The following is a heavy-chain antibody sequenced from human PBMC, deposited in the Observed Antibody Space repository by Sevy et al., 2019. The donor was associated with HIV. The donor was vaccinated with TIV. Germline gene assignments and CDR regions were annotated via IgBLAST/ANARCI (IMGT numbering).Heavy chain of an antibody. Sequence: ASVKVSCKASGYTFTSYGISWVRQAPGQGLEWMGWISAYNGNTNYAQKLQGRVTMTTDTSTSTAYMELMSLRSDDTAVYYCARLTYYDFWSGYYRESGYYYYYMDVWGKGTTVTVSS. J-gene: IGHJ6*03. D-gene: IGHD3-3*01. V-gene: IGHV1-18*01. CDR1: GYTFTSYG. CDR2: ISAYNGNT. CDR3: ARLTYYDFWSGYYRESGYYYYYMDV.